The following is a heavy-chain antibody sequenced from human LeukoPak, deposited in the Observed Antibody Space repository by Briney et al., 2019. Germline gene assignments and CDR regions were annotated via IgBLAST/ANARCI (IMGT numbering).Heavy chain of an antibody. D-gene: IGHD3-3*01. CDR3: ARDDFWSGYQDY. V-gene: IGHV4-61*02. CDR2: IYTSGST. Sequence: SQTLSLTCTDSGGSISSVNYYWSWIRQPAGKGLEWIGRIYTSGSTNYNPSLKSRVTISVDTSKNQFSLQLTSVTAADTAVYYCARDDFWSGYQDYWGQGALVTVSS. CDR1: GGSISSVNYY. J-gene: IGHJ4*02.